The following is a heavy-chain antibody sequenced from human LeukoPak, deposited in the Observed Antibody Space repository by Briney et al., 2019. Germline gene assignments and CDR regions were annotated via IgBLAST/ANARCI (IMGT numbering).Heavy chain of an antibody. CDR1: GGSISSYY. CDR2: IYYSGST. Sequence: PSETLSLTCTVSGGSISSYYWSCIRQPPGKGLEWIGYIYYSGSTNYNPSLKSRVTISVDTSKNQFSLKLSSVTAADTAVYYCASLTPQLLGDSRRVFYYGMDVWGQGTTVTVSS. V-gene: IGHV4-59*01. CDR3: ASLTPQLLGDSRRVFYYGMDV. D-gene: IGHD2-2*01. J-gene: IGHJ6*02.